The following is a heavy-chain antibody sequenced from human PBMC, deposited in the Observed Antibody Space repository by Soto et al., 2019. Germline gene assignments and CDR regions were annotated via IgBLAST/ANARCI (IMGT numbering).Heavy chain of an antibody. V-gene: IGHV3-30*18. CDR3: AKEAVTGEYNYYYGMDV. CDR2: ISYDGSNK. CDR1: GFTFSSYG. D-gene: IGHD3-16*01. Sequence: QVQLVESGGGVVQPGRSLRLSCAASGFTFSSYGMHWVRQAPGKGLEWVAVISYDGSNKYYADSVKGRFTISRDNSKNTLYLQMNSLRAEDTAVYYCAKEAVTGEYNYYYGMDVWGQGTTVTVSS. J-gene: IGHJ6*02.